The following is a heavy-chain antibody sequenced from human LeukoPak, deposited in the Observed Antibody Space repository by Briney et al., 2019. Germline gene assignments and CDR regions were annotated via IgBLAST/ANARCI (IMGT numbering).Heavy chain of an antibody. CDR1: GFSFSNYG. CDR2: IGGSDDRI. Sequence: GGSLRLFCVASGFSFSNYGMTWVRQAPGRGLEWVSGIGGSDDRIEYAASVRGRFAISRDNSKNTLYLQMNSLRAEDSAVYICARRGTTGPHNWFDSWGQGNLVTVSS. J-gene: IGHJ5*01. V-gene: IGHV3-23*01. CDR3: ARRGTTGPHNWFDS. D-gene: IGHD3-16*01.